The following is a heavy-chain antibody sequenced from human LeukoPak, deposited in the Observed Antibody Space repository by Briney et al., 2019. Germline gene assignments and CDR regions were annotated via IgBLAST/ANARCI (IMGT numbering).Heavy chain of an antibody. CDR1: GFTFDDYT. CDR3: AKSKTAVTTGYLDY. V-gene: IGHV3-43*01. J-gene: IGHJ4*02. Sequence: PGGSLRFSCAASGFTFDDYTMHWVRQAPGKGLEWVSLISWDGGSTYYADSVKGRFTISRDNSKNSLYLQMNSLRTEDTALYYCAKSKTAVTTGYLDYWGQGTLVTVSS. D-gene: IGHD4-17*01. CDR2: ISWDGGST.